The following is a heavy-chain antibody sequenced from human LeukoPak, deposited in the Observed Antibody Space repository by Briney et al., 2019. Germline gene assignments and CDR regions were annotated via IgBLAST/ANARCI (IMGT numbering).Heavy chain of an antibody. CDR2: IYQSGTT. J-gene: IGHJ3*02. CDR1: GYSISRAYY. D-gene: IGHD3-10*01. V-gene: IGHV4-38-2*02. Sequence: SETLSLTCTVSGYSISRAYYWGWIRQPPGKGLEWIGSIYQSGTTYYNPSLKSRVTIPIDTSQNQFSLKLSSLTAADTAVYYCARGEGPGIPIIWGQGTMVTVSS. CDR3: ARGEGPGIPII.